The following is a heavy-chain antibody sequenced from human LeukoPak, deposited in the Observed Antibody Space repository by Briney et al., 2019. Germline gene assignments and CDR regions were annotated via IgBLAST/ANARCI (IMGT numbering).Heavy chain of an antibody. D-gene: IGHD2-2*01. V-gene: IGHV1-8*01. CDR1: GYTFTSYD. J-gene: IGHJ6*03. CDR2: MNPNSGNT. CDR3: ARIPAASHYYYYYMDV. Sequence: ASVKVSCKASGYTFTSYDINWVRQATGQGLEWMGWMNPNSGNTGYAQKFQGRVTMTTDTSTSTAYMELRSLRSDDTVVYYCARIPAASHYYYYYMDVWDKGTTVTVSS.